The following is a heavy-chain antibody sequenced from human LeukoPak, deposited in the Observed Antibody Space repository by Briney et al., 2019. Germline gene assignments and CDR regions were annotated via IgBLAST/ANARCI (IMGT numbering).Heavy chain of an antibody. V-gene: IGHV3-7*01. CDR2: IQHDASEI. CDR3: EGERGDAFDV. J-gene: IGHJ3*01. Sequence: PGGSLRLSCAASGFTFSSYWMNWVRQAPGQGREWVANIQHDASEIYYVDSVKGRFTISRDNAKNSLYLQMKNLRAEDTAEYYCEGERGDAFDVWGQGTMVTVSS. CDR1: GFTFSSYW.